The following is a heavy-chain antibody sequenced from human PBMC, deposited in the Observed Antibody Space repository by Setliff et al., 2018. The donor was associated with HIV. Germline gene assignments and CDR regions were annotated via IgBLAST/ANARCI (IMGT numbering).Heavy chain of an antibody. CDR2: ISYSGNT. Sequence: SCTVSGGSISSETSYWGWIRQSPGKGLEWLGSISYSGNTYYNPSLKSRVTISVDTSKNQLSLKVTSVTAADTAIFYCVRHADFWTSPRGYYFDSWGQGTLVTVS. V-gene: IGHV4-39*01. CDR3: VRHADFWTSPRGYYFDS. D-gene: IGHD3-3*01. J-gene: IGHJ4*02. CDR1: GGSISSETSY.